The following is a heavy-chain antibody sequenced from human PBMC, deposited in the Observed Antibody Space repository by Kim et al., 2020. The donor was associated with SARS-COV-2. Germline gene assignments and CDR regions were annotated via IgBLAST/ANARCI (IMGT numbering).Heavy chain of an antibody. D-gene: IGHD2-2*02. Sequence: GGSLRLSCTVSGFTFNNYAMSWVRQAPGKGLEWVSSISGRGGSTYYADSVKGRFTISRDNSKNSLYLQMSSLRAEDTAVYYCAKDRNKIVIEPGAIFLDYWGQGTLVTVSS. CDR3: AKDRNKIVIEPGAIFLDY. CDR2: ISGRGGST. J-gene: IGHJ4*02. V-gene: IGHV3-23*01. CDR1: GFTFNNYA.